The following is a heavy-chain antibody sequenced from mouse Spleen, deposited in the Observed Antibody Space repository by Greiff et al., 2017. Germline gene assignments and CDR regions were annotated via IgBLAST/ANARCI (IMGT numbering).Heavy chain of an antibody. D-gene: IGHD2-3*01. CDR2: ISGGGGNT. Sequence: EVKLEESGGGLVKPGGSLKLSCAASGFTFSSYTMSWVRQTPEKRLEWVATISGGGGNTYYPDSVKGRFTISRDNAKNTLYLQMSSLRSEDTALYYCARGLLHWYFDVWGTGTTVTVSS. J-gene: IGHJ1*03. V-gene: IGHV5-9*01. CDR3: ARGLLHWYFDV. CDR1: GFTFSSYT.